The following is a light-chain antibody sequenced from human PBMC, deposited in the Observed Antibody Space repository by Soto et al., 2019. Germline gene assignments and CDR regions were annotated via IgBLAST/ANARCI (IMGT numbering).Light chain of an antibody. CDR3: QEHNSWLWT. V-gene: IGKV3-15*01. J-gene: IGKJ1*01. CDR1: QSVSSK. Sequence: EIVMTQSPATLSVSPGEGATLSCRASQSVSSKLAWYQQKPGQAPRLLIYGASTRATGIPARFSGSGSGTEFTLFISGMQSEDSAVYYCQEHNSWLWTLGQGTKVEIK. CDR2: GAS.